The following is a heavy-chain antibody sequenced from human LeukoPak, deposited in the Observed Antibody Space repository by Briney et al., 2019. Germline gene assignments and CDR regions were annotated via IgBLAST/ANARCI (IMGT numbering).Heavy chain of an antibody. Sequence: GGSLRLSCAASGFTVSSNYMSWVRQAPGKGLEWVSYISSSSSTIYCADSVKGRFTISRDNAKDSLYLQMNSLRVEDTAVYYCARGATSYMDVWGKGTTVTVSS. CDR2: ISSSSSTI. J-gene: IGHJ6*03. V-gene: IGHV3-11*04. D-gene: IGHD1-26*01. CDR1: GFTVSSNY. CDR3: ARGATSYMDV.